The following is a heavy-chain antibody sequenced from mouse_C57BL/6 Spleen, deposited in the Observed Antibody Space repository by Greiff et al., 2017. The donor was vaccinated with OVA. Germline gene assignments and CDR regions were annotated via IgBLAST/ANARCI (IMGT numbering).Heavy chain of an antibody. D-gene: IGHD2-5*01. CDR2: IDPSDSET. J-gene: IGHJ3*01. CDR1: GYTFTSYW. CDR3: ARPGSYSNYWFAY. Sequence: QVQLQQPGAELVRPGSSVKLSCKASGYTFTSYWMHWVKQRPIQGLEWIGNIDPSDSETHYNQKFKDKATLTVDKSSSTAYMQLSSLTSEDSAVYYCARPGSYSNYWFAYWGQGTLVTVSA. V-gene: IGHV1-52*01.